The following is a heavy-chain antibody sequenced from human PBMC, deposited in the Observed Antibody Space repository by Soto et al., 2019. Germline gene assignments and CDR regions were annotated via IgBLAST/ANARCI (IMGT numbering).Heavy chain of an antibody. CDR2: IYWDDDK. J-gene: IGHJ4*02. CDR1: GFSLSTSGVG. D-gene: IGHD3-10*01. CDR3: AHRYGSGSYHDGFDY. V-gene: IGHV2-5*02. Sequence: QITLKESGPTLVKPTQTLTLTCTFSGFSLSTSGVGVGWIRQPPGKALEWLALIYWDDDKRYSSSLKSRLTITKDTSKNQVLLTMTNMDPVDTATYYCAHRYGSGSYHDGFDYWGQGTLVTVSS.